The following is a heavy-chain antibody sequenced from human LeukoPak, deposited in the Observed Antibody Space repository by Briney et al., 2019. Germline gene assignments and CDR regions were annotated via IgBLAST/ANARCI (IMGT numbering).Heavy chain of an antibody. J-gene: IGHJ1*01. CDR2: ITGNGDTT. CDR1: GFTFSTYA. Sequence: GGSLRLSCAASGFTFSTYAMHWVRQAPGKGLEYVSAITGNGDTTSYANSVKGRFTISRDNSKNTLYLQMNSLRAEDTAVYYCARDGYSSTWLPEYFQHWGQGTLVTVSS. D-gene: IGHD6-13*01. CDR3: ARDGYSSTWLPEYFQH. V-gene: IGHV3-64*01.